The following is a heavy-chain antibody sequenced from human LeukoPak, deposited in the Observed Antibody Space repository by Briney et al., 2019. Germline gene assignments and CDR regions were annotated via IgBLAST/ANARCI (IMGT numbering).Heavy chain of an antibody. CDR3: ARLAAAGSYFDY. CDR2: IYYSGST. CDR1: GGSISSSSYY. D-gene: IGHD6-13*01. Sequence: SETLSLTCTVSGGSISSSSYYWGWIRQPPGKGLEWIGSIYYSGSTYYNPSLKSRVTISVDTSKNQFSLKLSSVTAADTAVYYCARLAAAGSYFDYWGQGTLVTVSS. V-gene: IGHV4-39*07. J-gene: IGHJ4*02.